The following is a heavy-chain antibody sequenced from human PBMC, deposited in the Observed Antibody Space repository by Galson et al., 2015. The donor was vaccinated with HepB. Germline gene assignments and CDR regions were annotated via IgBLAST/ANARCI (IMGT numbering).Heavy chain of an antibody. J-gene: IGHJ4*02. Sequence: SLRLSCAASEFTFSNFGMHWVRQAPGKGVVWVAVIWYDGSKEYYADSVKGRFTISRDNSKNTLYLQMNSLRAEDTAVYHCTRYNGNLPAFDYWGQGTLVTVSS. CDR3: TRYNGNLPAFDY. V-gene: IGHV3-33*01. D-gene: IGHD1-14*01. CDR2: IWYDGSKE. CDR1: EFTFSNFG.